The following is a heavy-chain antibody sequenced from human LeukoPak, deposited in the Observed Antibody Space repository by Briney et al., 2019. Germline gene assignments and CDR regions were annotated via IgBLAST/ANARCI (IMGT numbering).Heavy chain of an antibody. J-gene: IGHJ3*02. V-gene: IGHV1-8*01. CDR3: ARDYLGQQRPNDAFDI. CDR2: MNPNSGNT. CDR1: GYTFTSYD. Sequence: ASVEVSCKASGYTFTSYDINWVRQPTGQGLEWMGWMNPNSGNTGYAQKFQGRVTMTRNTSISTAYMELSSLRSEDTAVYYCARDYLGQQRPNDAFDIWGQGTMVTVSS. D-gene: IGHD6-13*01.